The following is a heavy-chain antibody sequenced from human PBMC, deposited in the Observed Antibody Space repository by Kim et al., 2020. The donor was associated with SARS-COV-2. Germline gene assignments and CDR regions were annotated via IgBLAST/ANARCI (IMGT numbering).Heavy chain of an antibody. J-gene: IGHJ4*02. Sequence: GGSLRLSCAASGFIFSPYAVSWVRQSPGKGLEWVSTISGSDRTTYYADSVKGRFTISRDNSKNTLYLQMNGLRAEDTAVYYCAKGIVTYSSGWGCFDCWGQGTLVTVSS. V-gene: IGHV3-23*01. D-gene: IGHD6-19*01. CDR1: GFIFSPYA. CDR3: AKGIVTYSSGWGCFDC. CDR2: ISGSDRTT.